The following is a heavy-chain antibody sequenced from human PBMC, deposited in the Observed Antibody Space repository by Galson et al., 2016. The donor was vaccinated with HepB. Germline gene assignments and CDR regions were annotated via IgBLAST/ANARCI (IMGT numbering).Heavy chain of an antibody. Sequence: SVKVSCKASGYRFTDYGISWVRQAPGQGLEWMGWINTYNGNTNYAQKLQGRVTMTTDTSTSTAYMELRGLRSDDTAVYYCARERGDYPYFDYWGQGTLVTVSS. D-gene: IGHD4-17*01. CDR1: GYRFTDYG. CDR3: ARERGDYPYFDY. CDR2: INTYNGNT. J-gene: IGHJ4*02. V-gene: IGHV1-18*01.